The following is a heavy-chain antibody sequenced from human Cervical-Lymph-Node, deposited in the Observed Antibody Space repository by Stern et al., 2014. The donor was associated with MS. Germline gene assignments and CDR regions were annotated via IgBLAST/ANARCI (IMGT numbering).Heavy chain of an antibody. CDR2: IYHSGST. J-gene: IGHJ4*02. V-gene: IGHV4-4*02. CDR3: ARNGGNYAFDY. CDR1: GGSISSGYW. Sequence: QLQLQESCPGLVKPSGTLSLTCAVSGGSISSGYWWSWVRQPPGKGLEWIGEIYHSGSTNYNPSLKSRVTISVDTSKNHFSLKMNSVNAADTAVYYCARNGGNYAFDYWGQGTLVAVSS. D-gene: IGHD4-23*01.